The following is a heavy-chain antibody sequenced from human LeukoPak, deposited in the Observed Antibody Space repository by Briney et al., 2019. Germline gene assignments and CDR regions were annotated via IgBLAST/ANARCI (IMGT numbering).Heavy chain of an antibody. CDR2: IYYSGST. CDR1: GGSISSGGYY. CDR3: ARYRRRLWFGESEMGWFDP. J-gene: IGHJ5*02. D-gene: IGHD3-10*01. Sequence: SETLSLTCTVSGGSISSGGYYWSWIRQHPGKGLEWIGYIYYSGSTYYNPSLKSRVTISVDTSKNQFSLKLSSVTAADAAEYYCARYRRRLWFGESEMGWFDPWGQGTLVTVSS. V-gene: IGHV4-31*03.